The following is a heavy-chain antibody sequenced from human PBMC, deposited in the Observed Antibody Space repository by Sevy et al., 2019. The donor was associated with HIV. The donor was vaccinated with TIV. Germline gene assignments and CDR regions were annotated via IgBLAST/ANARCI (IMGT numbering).Heavy chain of an antibody. V-gene: IGHV3-23*01. CDR2: LSFGCGKI. Sequence: GGSLSLSCAASGFAIYDYSMSWIRQAPGKGLEWVATLSFGCGKINYADSLKGRFTTSRDKSKNSFYLQMDNLRVEDTALYYCAGEGCTGPHYYWGQGTRVTVSS. CDR3: AGEGCTGPHYY. J-gene: IGHJ4*02. CDR1: GFAIYDYS. D-gene: IGHD2-8*02.